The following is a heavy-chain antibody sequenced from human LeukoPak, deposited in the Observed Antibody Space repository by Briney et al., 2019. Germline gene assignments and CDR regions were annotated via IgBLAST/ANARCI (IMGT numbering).Heavy chain of an antibody. CDR2: IYTSGST. Sequence: SETLSLTCAVYGGSFSGYYWSWIRQPAGKGLEWIGRIYTSGSTNYNPSLKSRVTISVDTSKNQFSLKLSSVTAADTAVYYCARGNSRDGLKYWGQGTLVTVSS. J-gene: IGHJ4*02. V-gene: IGHV4-59*10. CDR1: GGSFSGYY. D-gene: IGHD5-24*01. CDR3: ARGNSRDGLKY.